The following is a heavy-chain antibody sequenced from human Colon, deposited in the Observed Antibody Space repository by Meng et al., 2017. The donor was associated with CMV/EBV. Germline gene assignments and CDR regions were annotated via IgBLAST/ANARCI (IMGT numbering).Heavy chain of an antibody. CDR3: ARESRNNWNYYYYYGMGV. Sequence: ASVKVSCKASGYTFTSYDINWVRQATGQGLEWMGWMNPNSGNTGYAQKFQGRVTMTRNTSISTAYMELNSLRSEDTAIYYCARESRNNWNYYYYYGMGVWGQGTTVTVSS. CDR1: GYTFTSYD. V-gene: IGHV1-8*01. J-gene: IGHJ6*02. D-gene: IGHD1-20*01. CDR2: MNPNSGNT.